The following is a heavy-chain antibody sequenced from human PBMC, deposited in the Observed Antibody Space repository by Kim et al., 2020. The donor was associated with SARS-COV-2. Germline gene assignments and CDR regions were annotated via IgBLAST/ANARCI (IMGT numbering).Heavy chain of an antibody. D-gene: IGHD6-19*01. J-gene: IGHJ5*02. V-gene: IGHV4-34*01. CDR3: ARRYKYSSGWFNWFDP. CDR2: INHSGST. CDR1: GGSFSGYY. Sequence: SETLSLTCAVYGGSFSGYYWSWIRQPPGKGLEWIGEINHSGSTNYNPSLKSRVTISVDTSKNQFSLKLSSVTAADTAVYYCARRYKYSSGWFNWFDPWGQGTLVTVSS.